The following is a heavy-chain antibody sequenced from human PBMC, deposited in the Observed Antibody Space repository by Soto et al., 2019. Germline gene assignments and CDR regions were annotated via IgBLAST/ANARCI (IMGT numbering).Heavy chain of an antibody. CDR3: ARGRGWVDP. V-gene: IGHV4-59*01. Sequence: QVQLQESGPGLVKPSETLSLTCTVSGGSITSYYRSWIRQPPGKGLEWIGYMYYSGSTNYNPSLKSRVTISVDTSKNQFSLKLSSVTAADTAVYYCARGRGWVDPWGQGTLVTVSS. CDR2: MYYSGST. J-gene: IGHJ5*02. CDR1: GGSITSYY.